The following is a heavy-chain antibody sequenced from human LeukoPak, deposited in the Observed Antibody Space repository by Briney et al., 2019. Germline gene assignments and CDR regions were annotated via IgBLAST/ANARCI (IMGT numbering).Heavy chain of an antibody. CDR1: GFTFSSYW. J-gene: IGHJ3*01. CDR2: IYHSGST. V-gene: IGHV4-4*02. Sequence: KSGGSLRPSCAASGFTFSSYWMSWVRQPPGKGLEWIGEIYHSGSTNFNPSLKTRVTISVDKSKKHFSLKMTSVTAADTAVYYCARVGAGGPRRALDVWGQGTMVTVSS. D-gene: IGHD6-13*01. CDR3: ARVGAGGPRRALDV.